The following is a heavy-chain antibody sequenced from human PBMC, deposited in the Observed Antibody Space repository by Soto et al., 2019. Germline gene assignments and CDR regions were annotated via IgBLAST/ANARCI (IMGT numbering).Heavy chain of an antibody. D-gene: IGHD3-22*01. CDR1: GGSISSYY. V-gene: IGHV4-59*01. J-gene: IGHJ3*02. CDR3: ARGATPLITMIVVVGAFDI. Sequence: PSETLSLTCTVSGGSISSYYWSWIRQPPGKGLEWIGYIYYSGSTNYNPSLKSRVTMTRDTSISTAYMELSRLRSDDTAVYYCARGATPLITMIVVVGAFDIWGQGTMVTVSS. CDR2: IYYSGST.